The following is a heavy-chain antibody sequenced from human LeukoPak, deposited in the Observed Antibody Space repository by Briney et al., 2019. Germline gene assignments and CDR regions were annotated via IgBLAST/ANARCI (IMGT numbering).Heavy chain of an antibody. CDR1: GYTFTGYY. Sequence: GASVKVSCKASGYTFTGYYMHWVRQAPGQGLEWMGRINPNSGGTNYAQKFQGRVTMTRDTSISTAYREVSRLRCDDTAVYYCARSITMVRGVIAAIDYWGEGTLVTVSS. V-gene: IGHV1-2*06. D-gene: IGHD3-10*01. CDR2: INPNSGGT. CDR3: ARSITMVRGVIAAIDY. J-gene: IGHJ4*02.